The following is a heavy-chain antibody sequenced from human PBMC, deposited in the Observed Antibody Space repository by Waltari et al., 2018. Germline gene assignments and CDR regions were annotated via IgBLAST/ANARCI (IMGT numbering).Heavy chain of an antibody. CDR2: INLDGSRK. CDR3: ARGSFLEWLGGMDV. D-gene: IGHD3-3*02. CDR1: GFPFGGYG. Sequence: EVQLVESGGGLVKPGGALRPSGAASGFPFGGYGMQWVRQAPGQGLVWVSRINLDGSRKTYADSVKGRFTISRDNAKNTLSLQMNSLRAEDTAVYYCARGSFLEWLGGMDVWGQGTTVSVS. J-gene: IGHJ6*02. V-gene: IGHV3-74*03.